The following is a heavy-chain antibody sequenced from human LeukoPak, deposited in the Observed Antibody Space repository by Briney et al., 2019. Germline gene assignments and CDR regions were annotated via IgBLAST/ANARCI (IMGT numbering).Heavy chain of an antibody. CDR3: ARGGVVPAAIRWFDP. J-gene: IGHJ5*02. CDR1: GGSFSGYY. CDR2: INHSGST. V-gene: IGHV4-34*01. Sequence: SETLSLTCAVYGGSFSGYYWSWIRQPPGKGLEWIGEINHSGSTNYNPSLKSRVTISVDTSKNQFSLKLSSVTAADTAVYYCARGGVVPAAIRWFDPWGQGTLVTVPS. D-gene: IGHD2-2*02.